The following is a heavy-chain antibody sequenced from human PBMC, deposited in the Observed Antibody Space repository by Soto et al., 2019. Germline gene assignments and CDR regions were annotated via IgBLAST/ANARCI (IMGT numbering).Heavy chain of an antibody. CDR3: ATLSAPSDY. CDR1: GFTFSGYW. Sequence: LRLSCAASGFTFSGYWMHWVRQAPGKGLVWVSHINTDGTITTYADFVKGRFTISRDNAKNTLYLQLNSLAAEDTAVYYCATLSAPSDYWGLGTLVTVSS. J-gene: IGHJ4*02. V-gene: IGHV3-74*01. CDR2: INTDGTIT.